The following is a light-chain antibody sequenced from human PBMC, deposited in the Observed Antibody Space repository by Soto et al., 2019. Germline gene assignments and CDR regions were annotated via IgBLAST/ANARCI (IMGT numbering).Light chain of an antibody. V-gene: IGKV3-11*01. CDR1: QSVSTY. CDR2: DAS. J-gene: IGKJ5*01. CDR3: QQSSSWIT. Sequence: EVVFTHSPATLSFSPVERATLSCRASQSVSTYLAWYQQKPGQAPRLLIYDASNRATSIPARFSGSGSATDFTLTISSLETEDFAVYYCQQSSSWITFGQGTRLEI.